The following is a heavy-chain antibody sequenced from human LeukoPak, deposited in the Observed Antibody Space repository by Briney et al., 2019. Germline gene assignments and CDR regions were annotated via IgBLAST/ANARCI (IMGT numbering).Heavy chain of an antibody. V-gene: IGHV3-30*18. D-gene: IGHD3-22*01. J-gene: IGHJ4*02. CDR3: AKDGLPHYYDSSGYYEGNFNY. CDR2: ISYDGSNK. Sequence: GGSLRLSCAASGVTFSSYGMHWVRQAPGKGLEWVAVISYDGSNKYYADSVKGRFTISRDNSKNTLYLQMNSLRAEDTAVYYCAKDGLPHYYDSSGYYEGNFNYWGQGTLVTVSS. CDR1: GVTFSSYG.